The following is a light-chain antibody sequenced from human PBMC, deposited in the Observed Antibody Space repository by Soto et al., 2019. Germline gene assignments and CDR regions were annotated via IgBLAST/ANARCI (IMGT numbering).Light chain of an antibody. J-gene: IGKJ1*01. CDR3: MQGTQWPWT. CDR2: KVS. V-gene: IGKV2-30*02. CDR1: QSLVHSDGNTY. Sequence: DVVMTQSPLSLSVTLGQPASISCRSSQSLVHSDGNTYLNWFQQRPGQSPRRLIYKVSNRDSGVPARFSGSGSGTDFTLKISRVEAEDVGVYYCMQGTQWPWTFGQGTKVEIK.